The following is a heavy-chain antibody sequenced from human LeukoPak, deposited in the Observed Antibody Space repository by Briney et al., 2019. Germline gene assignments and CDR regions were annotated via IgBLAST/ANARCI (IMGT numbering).Heavy chain of an antibody. CDR2: ISSSGSTI. J-gene: IGHJ4*02. Sequence: PGGSLRLSCVASGFTFNSYEMNWVRQAPGKGLEWLSYISSSGSTIYNADSVKGRFTISRDNAKNSLYLQMNSLRAEDTAVYYCARDHCTSTSCYFAYWGQGTLVTVSS. D-gene: IGHD2-2*01. CDR3: ARDHCTSTSCYFAY. CDR1: GFTFNSYE. V-gene: IGHV3-48*03.